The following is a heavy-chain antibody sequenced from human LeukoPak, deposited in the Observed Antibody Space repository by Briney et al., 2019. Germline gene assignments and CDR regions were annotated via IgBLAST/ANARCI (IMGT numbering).Heavy chain of an antibody. CDR3: ARPHGDSYCGGDCYYY. CDR2: IIPIFGTA. V-gene: IGHV1-69*01. J-gene: IGHJ4*02. D-gene: IGHD2-21*01. CDR1: GGTFISYA. Sequence: SVKVSCKASGGTFISYAISWVRQAPGQGLEWMGGIIPIFGTANYAQKFQGRVTITADESTSTAYMELSSLRSEDTAVYYCARPHGDSYCGGDCYYYWGQGTLVTVSS.